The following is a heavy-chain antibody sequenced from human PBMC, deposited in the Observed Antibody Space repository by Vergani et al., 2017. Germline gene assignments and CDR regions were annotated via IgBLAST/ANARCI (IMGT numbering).Heavy chain of an antibody. CDR3: ARAVYYYGSGSYFSPQGWFDP. CDR1: GYTFTSYG. Sequence: QVQLVQSGAEVKKPGASVKVSCKASGYTFTSYGISWVRQAPGQGLEWMGWISAYNGNTNYAQKLQGRVTMTTDTSTSTAYMELRSRRSDDTAVYYCARAVYYYGSGSYFSPQGWFDPWGQGTLVTVSS. CDR2: ISAYNGNT. V-gene: IGHV1-18*01. J-gene: IGHJ5*02. D-gene: IGHD3-10*01.